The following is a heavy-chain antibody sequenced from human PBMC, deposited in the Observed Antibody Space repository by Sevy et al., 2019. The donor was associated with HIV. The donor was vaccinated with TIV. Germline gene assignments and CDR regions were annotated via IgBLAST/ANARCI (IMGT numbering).Heavy chain of an antibody. D-gene: IGHD3-3*01. Sequence: GGSLRLSCAVSGFRFDYYAMTWVRQAPGKGLEWVSTISSNGLSTNYTDSVKGRFTIFRDNFKNTLYLQMNSLRVEDTAVYFCAKYVPRDFWSAYSPGYFDYWGQGSLVTVSS. J-gene: IGHJ4*02. CDR2: ISSNGLST. CDR3: AKYVPRDFWSAYSPGYFDY. CDR1: GFRFDYYA. V-gene: IGHV3-23*01.